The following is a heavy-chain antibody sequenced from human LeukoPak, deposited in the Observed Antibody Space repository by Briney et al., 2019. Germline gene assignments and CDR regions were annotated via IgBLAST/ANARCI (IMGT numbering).Heavy chain of an antibody. V-gene: IGHV1-69*13. CDR1: GGTFSSYA. D-gene: IGHD3-3*01. CDR2: IIPIFGTA. CDR3: ARASDYDFWSGYFDY. Sequence: ASVKVSCKASGGTFSSYAISWVRQAPGQGLEWMGGIIPIFGTANYAQKFQGRVTITADESTSTAYMELSSLRSEDTAVYYCARASDYDFWSGYFDYWGQGTLVTFFS. J-gene: IGHJ4*02.